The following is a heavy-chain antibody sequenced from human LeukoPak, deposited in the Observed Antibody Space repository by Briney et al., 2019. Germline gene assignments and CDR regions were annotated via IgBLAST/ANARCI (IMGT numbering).Heavy chain of an antibody. Sequence: GGSLRLSCAASGFTFSSYSMNWVRQAPGKGLEWVSSISSSSSYIYYADSVKGRFTISRDNAKNSLYLQMNSLRAEDTAVYYCARESVGTYYYDSSGYYYLDYWGQGTLVTVSS. CDR3: ARESVGTYYYDSSGYYYLDY. J-gene: IGHJ4*02. D-gene: IGHD3-22*01. CDR1: GFTFSSYS. CDR2: ISSSSSYI. V-gene: IGHV3-21*01.